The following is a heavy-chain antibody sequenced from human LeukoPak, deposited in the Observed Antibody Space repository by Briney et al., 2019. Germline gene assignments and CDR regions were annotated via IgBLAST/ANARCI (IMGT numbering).Heavy chain of an antibody. J-gene: IGHJ4*02. CDR1: GFTFSSYA. Sequence: GGSLRLSCAASGFTFSSYARSWVRQAPGKGLEWVSAISGSGGSTYYADSVKGRFTISRDNSKNTLYLQMNSLRAEDTAVYYCAKVPRPYYYDSSGKPYYFDYWGQGTLVTVSS. D-gene: IGHD3-22*01. CDR3: AKVPRPYYYDSSGKPYYFDY. CDR2: ISGSGGST. V-gene: IGHV3-23*01.